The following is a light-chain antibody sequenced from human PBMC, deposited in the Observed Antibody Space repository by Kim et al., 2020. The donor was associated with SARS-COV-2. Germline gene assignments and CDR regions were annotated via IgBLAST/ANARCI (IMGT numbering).Light chain of an antibody. CDR2: DVN. Sequence: QSALTQPASVSGSPGQSITISCTGTSSDVGGYNYVSWYQQHPGKAPKRMIYDVNNRPSGVSNRFSGSKSGNTASLTISGLQPEDEADYYCTSYTSTSTYVFGSGTKVTVL. CDR3: TSYTSTSTYV. CDR1: SSDVGGYNY. V-gene: IGLV2-14*03. J-gene: IGLJ1*01.